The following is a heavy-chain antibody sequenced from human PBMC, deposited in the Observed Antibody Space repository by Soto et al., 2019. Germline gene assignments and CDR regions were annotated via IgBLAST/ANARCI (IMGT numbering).Heavy chain of an antibody. CDR3: ARVPQGAYYDFWSGYSPFDY. J-gene: IGHJ4*01. V-gene: IGHV1-18*01. CDR2: ISAYNGNT. D-gene: IGHD3-3*01. CDR1: GYTFTSYG. Sequence: ASVKVSCKASGYTFTSYGISWVRQAPGQGLEWMGWISAYNGNTNYAQKLQGRVTMTTDTSTSTAYMELRSLRSDDAAVYYCARVPQGAYYDFWSGYSPFDYWG.